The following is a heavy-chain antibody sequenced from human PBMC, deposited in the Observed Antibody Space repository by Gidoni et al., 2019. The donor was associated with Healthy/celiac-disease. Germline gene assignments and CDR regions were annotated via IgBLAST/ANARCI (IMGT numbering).Heavy chain of an antibody. CDR2: INHSGST. D-gene: IGHD1-1*01. Sequence: QVQLQQWVAGLLKPSETLSLTCAVYGGSFSGYYWSLIRQPPGKGLEWIGEINHSGSTNYNPSLKSRVTISVDTSKNQCSLKLSSVTDADTAVYYCARVDRTKSGMYFDLWGRGTLVTVSS. CDR3: ARVDRTKSGMYFDL. V-gene: IGHV4-34*01. CDR1: GGSFSGYY. J-gene: IGHJ2*01.